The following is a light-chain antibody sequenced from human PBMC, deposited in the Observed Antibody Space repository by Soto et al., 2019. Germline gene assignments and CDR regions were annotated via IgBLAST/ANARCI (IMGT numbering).Light chain of an antibody. CDR1: QSVISTY. CDR2: GAS. J-gene: IGKJ4*01. CDR3: QQYGSSPLT. Sequence: EIVLTQSPGTLSLSPGERATLSCRASQSVISTYLAGYQQKPGQAPRLLIYGASNRATGITDRFTGSGSGTDFTLTISRLEPEEFAVYYCQQYGSSPLTFGGGTKVEIK. V-gene: IGKV3-20*01.